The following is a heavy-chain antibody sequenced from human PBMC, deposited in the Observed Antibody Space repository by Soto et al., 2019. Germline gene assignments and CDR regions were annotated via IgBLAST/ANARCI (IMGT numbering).Heavy chain of an antibody. Sequence: QVQLVESGGGVVQPGRSLRLSCAASGFTFSSHVMHWVRQAPGKGLEWVAVISYDGSNKYYADSVKGRFTISRDNSQNTLYLQMNSLRADDTAVYYCAKSRGKLTRELGYSYGYAHDYWGQGTMVTVSS. D-gene: IGHD5-18*01. CDR2: ISYDGSNK. V-gene: IGHV3-30*18. CDR1: GFTFSSHV. J-gene: IGHJ4*02. CDR3: AKSRGKLTRELGYSYGYAHDY.